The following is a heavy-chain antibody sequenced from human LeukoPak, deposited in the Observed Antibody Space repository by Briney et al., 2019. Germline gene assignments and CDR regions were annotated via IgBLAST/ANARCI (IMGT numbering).Heavy chain of an antibody. D-gene: IGHD2-15*01. CDR1: GGSISSGGYY. Sequence: SETLSLTCTVSGGSISSGGYYWSWIRQHPGKGLEWIGCIYYSGSTYYNPSLKSRVTISVDTSKNQFSLKLSSVTAADTAVYYCARDLGGYCDYWGQGTLVTVSS. CDR2: IYYSGST. J-gene: IGHJ4*02. V-gene: IGHV4-31*03. CDR3: ARDLGGYCDY.